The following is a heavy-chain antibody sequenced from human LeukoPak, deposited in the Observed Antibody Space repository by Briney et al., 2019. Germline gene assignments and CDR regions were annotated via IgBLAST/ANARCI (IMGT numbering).Heavy chain of an antibody. CDR2: ISAYNGNT. D-gene: IGHD3-3*01. V-gene: IGHV1-18*01. Sequence: ASVKVSCKASGYTFTSYGISWVRQAPGQGLEWMGWISAYNGNTNYAQKLQGRVTMTTDTSTSTAYMDLRSLRSDDTAVYYCARGAGRRNTYYDFWSGYYTEPLDAFDIWGQGTMVTVSS. CDR3: ARGAGRRNTYYDFWSGYYTEPLDAFDI. CDR1: GYTFTSYG. J-gene: IGHJ3*02.